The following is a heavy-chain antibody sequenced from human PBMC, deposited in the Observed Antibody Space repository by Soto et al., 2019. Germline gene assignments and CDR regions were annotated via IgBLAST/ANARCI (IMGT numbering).Heavy chain of an antibody. D-gene: IGHD1-1*01. CDR3: AKDSVRGATGTGYYFDY. Sequence: EVQLVESGGGLVQPGRSLRLSCAASGFTFDDYAMHWVRQAPGKGLEWVSGISWNSGSIGYADSVKGRFTISRDNAKNSLYLQMNSLRAEDTALYYCAKDSVRGATGTGYYFDYWGQGTLVTVSS. CDR1: GFTFDDYA. J-gene: IGHJ4*02. V-gene: IGHV3-9*01. CDR2: ISWNSGSI.